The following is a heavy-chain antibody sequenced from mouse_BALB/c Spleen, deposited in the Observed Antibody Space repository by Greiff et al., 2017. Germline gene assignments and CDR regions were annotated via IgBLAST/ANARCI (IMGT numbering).Heavy chain of an antibody. Sequence: VQLQQSGPELVKPGASVRISCKASGYTFTSYYIHWVKQRPGQGLEWIGAIYPGNSDTSYNQKFKGKAKLTAVTSTSTAYMELSSLTNEDSAVYYCTKNYDGYYLYAMDYWGQGTSVTVSS. CDR2: IYPGNSDT. CDR1: GYTFTSYY. J-gene: IGHJ4*01. CDR3: TKNYDGYYLYAMDY. V-gene: IGHV1-5*01. D-gene: IGHD2-3*01.